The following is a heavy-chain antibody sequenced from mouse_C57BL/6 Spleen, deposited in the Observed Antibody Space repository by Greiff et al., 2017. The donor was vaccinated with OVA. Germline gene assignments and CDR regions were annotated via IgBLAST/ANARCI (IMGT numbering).Heavy chain of an antibody. J-gene: IGHJ2*01. CDR1: GYTFTSYW. V-gene: IGHV1-64*01. D-gene: IGHD1-1*01. Sequence: QVQLKQPGAELVKPGASVKLSCKASGYTFTSYWMHWVKQRPGQGLEWIGMIHPNSGSTNYNEKFKSKATLTVDKSSSTAYMQLSSLTSEDSAVYYCARPYGSSYFDYWGQGTTLTVSS. CDR3: ARPYGSSYFDY. CDR2: IHPNSGST.